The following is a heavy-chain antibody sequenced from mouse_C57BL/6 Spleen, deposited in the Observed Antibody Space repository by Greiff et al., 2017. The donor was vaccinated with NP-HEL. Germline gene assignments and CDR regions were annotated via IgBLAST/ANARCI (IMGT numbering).Heavy chain of an antibody. CDR2: IDPSDSYT. CDR3: ARRAAQASPFDY. D-gene: IGHD3-2*02. J-gene: IGHJ2*01. V-gene: IGHV1-50*01. CDR1: GYTFTSYW. Sequence: VQLQQPGAELVKPGASVKLSCKASGYTFTSYWMQWVKQRPGQGLEWIGEIDPSDSYTNYNQKFKGKATLTVDTSSSTAYMQLSSLTSEDSAVYYCARRAAQASPFDYWGQGTTLTVSS.